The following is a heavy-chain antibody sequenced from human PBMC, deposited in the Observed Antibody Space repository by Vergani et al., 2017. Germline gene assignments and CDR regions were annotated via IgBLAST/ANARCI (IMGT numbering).Heavy chain of an antibody. J-gene: IGHJ4*01. Sequence: VELLESGGGSAQPGGSLRVSCSASGFRVTTYYMSWVRQAPGKGLEWVSVIKSDGRTSYAESVRGRFTISRDTSRNAVYLQMNILRVEDTGVYYCTTSECSGTTCYGHYFDLWGHGILVTVSS. D-gene: IGHD2-15*01. CDR1: GFRVTTYY. CDR2: IKSDGRT. V-gene: IGHV3-66*02. CDR3: TTSECSGTTCYGHYFDL.